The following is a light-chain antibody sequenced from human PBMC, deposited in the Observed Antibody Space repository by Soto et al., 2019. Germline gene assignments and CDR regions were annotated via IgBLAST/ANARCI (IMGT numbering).Light chain of an antibody. CDR2: WAS. CDR3: QQYYSPPYT. Sequence: DIVMTQSPDSLAVSLGERATINCKSSQSVLYSSNNKNYLGWYQQKPGQTPKLLIYWASTRDSGVPDRFSGSGSGTDFTLTISSLQAEDVAVYYCQQYYSPPYTFGQRTRLEI. V-gene: IGKV4-1*01. CDR1: QSVLYSSNNKNY. J-gene: IGKJ2*01.